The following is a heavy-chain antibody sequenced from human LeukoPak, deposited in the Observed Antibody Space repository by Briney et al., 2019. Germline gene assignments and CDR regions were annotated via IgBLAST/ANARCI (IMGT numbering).Heavy chain of an antibody. V-gene: IGHV3-48*03. D-gene: IGHD3-10*02. CDR3: AELGITMVGGV. CDR2: ISSSGSTI. J-gene: IGHJ6*04. Sequence: GGSLRLSCAASGFNFSSYEMNWVRQAPGKGLEWVSYISSSGSTIYYADSVKGRFTISRDNAKNSLYLQMNSLRAEDTAVYYCAELGITMVGGVWGKGTTVTISS. CDR1: GFNFSSYE.